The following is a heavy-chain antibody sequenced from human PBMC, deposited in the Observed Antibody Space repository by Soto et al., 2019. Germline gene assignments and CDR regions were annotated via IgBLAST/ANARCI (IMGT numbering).Heavy chain of an antibody. J-gene: IGHJ1*01. V-gene: IGHV4-59*01. D-gene: IGHD7-27*01. CDR2: IYYSGST. Sequence: ALVTLCLTRTVSWGSISSYCWSWIRQPPGKGLEWIGYIYYSGSTNYNPSLKSRVTISVDTSKNQFSLKLSSVTAADTAVYYCARGWGGYFQHWGQGTLVTVSS. CDR3: ARGWGGYFQH. CDR1: WGSISSYC.